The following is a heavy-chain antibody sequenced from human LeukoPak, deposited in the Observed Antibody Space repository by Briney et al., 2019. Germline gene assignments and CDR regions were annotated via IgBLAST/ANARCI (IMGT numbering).Heavy chain of an antibody. J-gene: IGHJ6*04. CDR3: AAEDSSTSSLDV. CDR1: GGSFSGYY. Sequence: SETLSLTCAVYGGSFSGYYWSWIRQPPGKGLEWIGEINHSGSTNYNPSLKSRVTISVDTSKNQFSLKLSSVTAADTAVYYCAAEDSSTSSLDVWGKGTTVTVSS. CDR2: INHSGST. V-gene: IGHV4-34*01. D-gene: IGHD2-2*01.